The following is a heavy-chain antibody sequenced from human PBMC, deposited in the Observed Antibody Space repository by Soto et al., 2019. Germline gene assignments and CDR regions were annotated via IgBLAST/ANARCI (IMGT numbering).Heavy chain of an antibody. CDR3: AKDYGDYNFNYGMDV. V-gene: IGHV3-30*18. CDR2: ISYEGGNR. Sequence: PGGSLRLSCAASGFRFSAYAMHWVRQAPGKGLEWVAVISYEGGNRFYADSVKGRFTVSRDNSKNMVYLQMNSLRGEDTAVFYCAKDYGDYNFNYGMDVWGQGTTVTVSS. D-gene: IGHD4-17*01. J-gene: IGHJ6*02. CDR1: GFRFSAYA.